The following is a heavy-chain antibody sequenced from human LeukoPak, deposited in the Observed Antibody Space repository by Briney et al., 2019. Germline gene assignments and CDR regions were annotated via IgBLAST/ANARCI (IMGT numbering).Heavy chain of an antibody. J-gene: IGHJ3*02. CDR1: GYSFTSYW. D-gene: IGHD3-9*01. V-gene: IGHV5-51*01. CDR3: ARHKGYDILTGYYISDAFDI. Sequence: GESLKISCKGSGYSFTSYWIGWVRQMPGKGLEWMGMIYSGDSDTRYSPSFQGQVTISADKSISTAYLQWSSLKASDTAMYYCARHKGYDILTGYYISDAFDIWGQGTMVTVSS. CDR2: IYSGDSDT.